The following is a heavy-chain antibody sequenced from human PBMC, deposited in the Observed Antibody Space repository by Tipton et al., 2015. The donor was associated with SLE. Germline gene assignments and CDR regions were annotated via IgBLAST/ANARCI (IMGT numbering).Heavy chain of an antibody. J-gene: IGHJ6*04. V-gene: IGHV4-31*03. CDR1: SVSISSSGYY. D-gene: IGHD1-7*01. CDR2: IYYSANT. CDR3: ARATDWNLSPDV. Sequence: TLSLTCTVSSVSISSSGYYWTWIRQLPGKGLEWIRYIYYSANTYYNPSLGSRLTISVDTSKDQFSLRLTSVTAADTAVYYCARATDWNLSPDVWGKGTTVTVSS.